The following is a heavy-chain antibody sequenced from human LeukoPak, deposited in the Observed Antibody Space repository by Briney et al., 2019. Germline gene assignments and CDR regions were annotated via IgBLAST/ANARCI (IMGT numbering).Heavy chain of an antibody. CDR2: ISSSSSYI. D-gene: IGHD6-6*01. Sequence: GGSLRLSCAASGFTFGSYSMNWVRQAPGKGLEWVSSISSSSSYIYYADSVKGRFTISRDNAKNSLYLQMNSLRAEDTAVYYCARDQVAARRGFDYWGQGTLVTVSS. CDR1: GFTFGSYS. J-gene: IGHJ4*02. V-gene: IGHV3-21*01. CDR3: ARDQVAARRGFDY.